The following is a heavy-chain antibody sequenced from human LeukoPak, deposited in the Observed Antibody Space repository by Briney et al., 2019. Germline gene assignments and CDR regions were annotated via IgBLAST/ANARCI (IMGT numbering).Heavy chain of an antibody. CDR3: AKPGSGSYFGY. Sequence: GGSLRLSCAASGLTFSSYGMSWVRQAQGKGLEWVSTISGSGGSIYYADSVKGRFTISRDNSKNTLYLQMNSLRVEDTAVYYCAKPGSGSYFGYWGQGTLVTVSS. J-gene: IGHJ4*02. V-gene: IGHV3-23*01. CDR1: GLTFSSYG. CDR2: ISGSGGSI. D-gene: IGHD1-26*01.